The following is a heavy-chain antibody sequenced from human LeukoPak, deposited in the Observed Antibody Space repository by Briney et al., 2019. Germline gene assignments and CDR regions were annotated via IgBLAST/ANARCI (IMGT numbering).Heavy chain of an antibody. J-gene: IGHJ3*02. CDR2: INHSGST. D-gene: IGHD2-8*01. Sequence: PSETLSLTCAVYDGSFSDFYWSWIRQPPGKGLEWIGEINHSGSTNYNPSLKSRVTMSVETSINQFSLKVTSVTAADTAVYYCARGQMGLYSKHAFDIWGQGTMVTVSS. V-gene: IGHV4-34*01. CDR3: ARGQMGLYSKHAFDI. CDR1: DGSFSDFY.